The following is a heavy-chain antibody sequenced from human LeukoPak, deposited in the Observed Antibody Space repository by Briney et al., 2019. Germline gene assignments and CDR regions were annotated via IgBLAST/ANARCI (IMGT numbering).Heavy chain of an antibody. Sequence: ASVKVSCEXSGYTFTSYYMHWVRQAPGQGLEWMGIINPSGGSTSYAQKFQGRVTMTRDTSTSTVYMELSSLRSEDTAVYYCARDQGIAARGDYWGQGTLVTVSS. CDR1: GYTFTSYY. V-gene: IGHV1-46*01. D-gene: IGHD6-6*01. J-gene: IGHJ4*02. CDR2: INPSGGST. CDR3: ARDQGIAARGDY.